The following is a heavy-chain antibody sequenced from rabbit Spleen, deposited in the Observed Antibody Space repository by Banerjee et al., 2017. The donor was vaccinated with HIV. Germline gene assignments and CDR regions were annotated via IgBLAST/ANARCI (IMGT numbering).Heavy chain of an antibody. CDR3: ARNYVNAFDP. Sequence: QEQLVESGGGLVQPGGSLTLTCKASGFSFSDRDVMCWVRQAPGKGLEWIACITIGSSGFTYFATWAKGRFTISKTSSTTVTLQMTSLTAADTATYFCARNYVNAFDPWGQGTLVTVS. D-gene: IGHD1-1*01. CDR1: GFSFSDRDV. CDR2: ITIGSSGFT. J-gene: IGHJ2*01. V-gene: IGHV1S45*01.